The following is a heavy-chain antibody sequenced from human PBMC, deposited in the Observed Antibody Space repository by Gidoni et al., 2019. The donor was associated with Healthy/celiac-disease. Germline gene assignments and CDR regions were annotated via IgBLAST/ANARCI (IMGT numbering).Heavy chain of an antibody. CDR3: ARGGSSSWYGMDV. D-gene: IGHD6-13*01. Sequence: QVQLQESGPGLVKPSQTLSLTCTVSGGSISSGSYYWSWLRQPAGKGLEWIGRIYTSGSTNYNPSLKSRVTISVDTSKNQFSLKLSSVTAADTAVYYCARGGSSSWYGMDVWGQGTTVTVSS. J-gene: IGHJ6*02. CDR1: GGSISSGSYY. CDR2: IYTSGST. V-gene: IGHV4-61*02.